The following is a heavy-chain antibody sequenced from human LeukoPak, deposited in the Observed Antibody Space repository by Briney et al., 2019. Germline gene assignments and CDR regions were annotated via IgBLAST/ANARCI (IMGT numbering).Heavy chain of an antibody. CDR3: AKERASMGADAFDI. D-gene: IGHD1-26*01. V-gene: IGHV3-30*18. J-gene: IGHJ3*02. CDR1: GFTFTNYG. CDR2: ISFDGRIE. Sequence: GGSLRLSCAASGFTFTNYGMHWVRQAPGKGLEWVAIISFDGRIEYYVDSVKGRFTISRDKSKNTLYLQVNSLRPEDTAVYYCAKERASMGADAFDIWGQGTMVPVSS.